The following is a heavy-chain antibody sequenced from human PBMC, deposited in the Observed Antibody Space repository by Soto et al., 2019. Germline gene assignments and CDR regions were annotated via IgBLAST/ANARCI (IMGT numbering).Heavy chain of an antibody. CDR1: GYTFTTYG. CDR3: AREYDILTGPSAFDM. Sequence: GASVKVSCKASGYTFTTYGIRWVRQAPGQGLEWVGWISPYGGNTNYSQKFQGRVTMTRDSSTNTAYMELSSLRSEDTAVYYCAREYDILTGPSAFDMWGQGTMVTVSS. D-gene: IGHD3-9*01. V-gene: IGHV1-18*01. J-gene: IGHJ3*02. CDR2: ISPYGGNT.